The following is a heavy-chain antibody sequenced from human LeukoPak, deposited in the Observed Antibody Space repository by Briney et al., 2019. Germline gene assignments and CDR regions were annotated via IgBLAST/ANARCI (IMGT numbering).Heavy chain of an antibody. D-gene: IGHD6-6*01. CDR1: GFTFSSYS. V-gene: IGHV3-21*01. Sequence: KPGGSLRLSCAASGFTFSSYSMNWVRQAPGKGLEWVTSISSSSSYIHYEDSVKGRFTISRDNAKKSLYLQMNSLRAEDTAVYYCARDRYSSSDFDYWGQGTLVTVSS. CDR2: ISSSSSYI. J-gene: IGHJ4*02. CDR3: ARDRYSSSDFDY.